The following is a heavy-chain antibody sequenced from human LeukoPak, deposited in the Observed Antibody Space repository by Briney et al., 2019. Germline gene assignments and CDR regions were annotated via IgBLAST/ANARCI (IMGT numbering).Heavy chain of an antibody. CDR2: INHSGST. J-gene: IGHJ4*02. D-gene: IGHD4-17*01. Sequence: PSETLSLTCAVYGGSFSGYYWSWIRQPPGKGLEWIGEINHSGSTNYNPSLKSRATISVDTSKNQFSLKLSSVTAADTAVYYCARGRLRYGDYHDYWGQGTLVTVSS. CDR1: GGSFSGYY. V-gene: IGHV4-34*01. CDR3: ARGRLRYGDYHDY.